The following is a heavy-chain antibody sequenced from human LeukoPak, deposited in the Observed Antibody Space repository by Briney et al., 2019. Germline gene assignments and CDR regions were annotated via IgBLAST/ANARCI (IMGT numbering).Heavy chain of an antibody. V-gene: IGHV3-21*01. D-gene: IGHD2-2*01. CDR1: GFTFSSYS. CDR3: ARESSEAFDT. J-gene: IGHJ3*02. Sequence: GGSLRLSCAASGFTFSSYSMNWVRQAPGKGLEWVSSIGSSSSSIYYADSVKGRFTISRDNAKNSLYLQMNSLRAEDTAVYYCARESSEAFDTWGQGTMVTVSS. CDR2: IGSSSSSI.